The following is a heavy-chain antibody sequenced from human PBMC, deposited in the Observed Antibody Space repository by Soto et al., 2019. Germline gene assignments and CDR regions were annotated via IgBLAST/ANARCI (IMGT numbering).Heavy chain of an antibody. D-gene: IGHD3-22*01. CDR1: GFTFSSYS. Sequence: EVQLVESGGGLVKPGGSLRLSCAASGFTFSSYSMNWVRQAPGKGLEWVSSISSSSSYIYYADSVKGRFTISRDNAKNSLNLQMNSLRAEDTAVYYCARDHAYYYDSSGYPNWFDPWGQGTLVTVSS. CDR2: ISSSSSYI. CDR3: ARDHAYYYDSSGYPNWFDP. J-gene: IGHJ5*02. V-gene: IGHV3-21*01.